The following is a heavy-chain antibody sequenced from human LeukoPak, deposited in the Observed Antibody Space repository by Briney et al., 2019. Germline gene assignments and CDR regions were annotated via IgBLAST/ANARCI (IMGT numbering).Heavy chain of an antibody. CDR1: VGSFSGYY. J-gene: IGHJ4*02. V-gene: IGHV4-34*01. D-gene: IGHD6-19*01. CDR3: AREYSSGWYPFDY. Sequence: SETLSLTCAVYVGSFSGYYWSWIRQPPGKGLEWIGEINHSGSTNYNPSLKSRVTISVDTSKNQFSLKLSSVTAADTAVYYCAREYSSGWYPFDYWGQGTLVTVSS. CDR2: INHSGST.